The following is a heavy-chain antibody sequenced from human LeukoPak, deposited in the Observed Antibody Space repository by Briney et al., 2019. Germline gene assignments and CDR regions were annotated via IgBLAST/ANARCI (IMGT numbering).Heavy chain of an antibody. CDR1: GGSISSGGYY. V-gene: IGHV4-31*03. CDR2: IYYSGST. J-gene: IGHJ3*02. D-gene: IGHD1-14*01. CDR3: ARDKRKGDAFDI. Sequence: SQTLSLTCTVSGGSISSGGYYWGWIRQHPGKGLEWIGYIYYSGSTYYNPSLKGRVTISVDTSKNQFSLKLSSVTAADTAVYYCARDKRKGDAFDIWGQGTMVTVSS.